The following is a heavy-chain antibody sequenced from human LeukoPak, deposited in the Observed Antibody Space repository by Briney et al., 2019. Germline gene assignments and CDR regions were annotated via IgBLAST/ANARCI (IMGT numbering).Heavy chain of an antibody. CDR1: GFTFSDYY. V-gene: IGHV3-11*01. D-gene: IGHD3-22*01. Sequence: PGGSLRLSCAASGFTFSDYYMSWIRQAPGKGLEWVSYISSSGSTIYYADSVKGRFTISRDNAKNSLYLQMNSLRAEDTAVYYCARWGYYDSSGYYHDAFDIWGQGTMVTVSS. CDR3: ARWGYYDSSGYYHDAFDI. CDR2: ISSSGSTI. J-gene: IGHJ3*02.